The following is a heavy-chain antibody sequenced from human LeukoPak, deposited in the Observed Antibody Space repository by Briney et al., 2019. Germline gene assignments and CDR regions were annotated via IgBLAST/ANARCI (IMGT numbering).Heavy chain of an antibody. CDR2: MYYRGNT. Sequence: SETLSLTCTVSGGSISTITYYWGWIRQPPGKGLEWVGHMYYRGNTFYNPSLKSRVTISVDTSKNQFSLKLSSVTAADTAVYYCASTPGIAAAGYTKQYYYYYMDVWGKGTTVTISS. V-gene: IGHV4-39*07. D-gene: IGHD6-13*01. CDR1: GGSISTITYY. J-gene: IGHJ6*03. CDR3: ASTPGIAAAGYTKQYYYYYMDV.